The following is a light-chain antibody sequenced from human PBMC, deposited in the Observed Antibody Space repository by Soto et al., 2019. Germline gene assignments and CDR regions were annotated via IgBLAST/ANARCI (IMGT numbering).Light chain of an antibody. CDR1: QNISRS. CDR2: GTS. V-gene: IGKV3-15*01. Sequence: EIVMTQSPVTLSVSPGERATLSCRASQNISRSLAWYQQKPGQGPSLLIYGTSTRAGGVPARFSGGGSGTEFTLTITSLQYEDFAVYDGHQYNGWTRTFGQGTKVDIK. CDR3: HQYNGWTRT. J-gene: IGKJ1*01.